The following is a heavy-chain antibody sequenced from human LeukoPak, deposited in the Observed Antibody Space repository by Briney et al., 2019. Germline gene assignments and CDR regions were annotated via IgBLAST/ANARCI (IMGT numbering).Heavy chain of an antibody. V-gene: IGHV4-59*01. Sequence: SETLSLTCTVSGGSLSSYYWSWLRQPPGKGLEWIGYIYYSGSTNYNPSLKSRVTISVDTSNNQFSLKLSSVTAADTAVYYCARCPSHYYYYYYRDVWGKGTTVTVSS. CDR3: ARCPSHYYYYYYRDV. J-gene: IGHJ6*03. CDR1: GGSLSSYY. CDR2: IYYSGST.